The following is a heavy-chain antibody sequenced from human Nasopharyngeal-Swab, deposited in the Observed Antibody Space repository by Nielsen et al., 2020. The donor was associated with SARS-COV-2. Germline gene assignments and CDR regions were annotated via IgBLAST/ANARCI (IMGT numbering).Heavy chain of an antibody. CDR2: INQDGSTK. CDR1: GSPFITYW. CDR3: TKKIGED. V-gene: IGHV3-7*05. J-gene: IGHJ4*02. Sequence: GGSLRLSCATSGSPFITYWMSWVRQAQGKGLEWVANINQDGSTKYYVDSVKGRFTISRDNTKNSVSLQMNSLRAEDTAMYYCTKKIGEDWGQGTLVTVSS.